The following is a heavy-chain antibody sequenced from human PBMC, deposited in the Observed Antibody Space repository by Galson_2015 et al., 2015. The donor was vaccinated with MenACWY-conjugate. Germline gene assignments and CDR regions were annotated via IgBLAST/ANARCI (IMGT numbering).Heavy chain of an antibody. J-gene: IGHJ4*02. V-gene: IGHV3-72*01. CDR2: NSYTA. CDR3: ARGLSGSGYFDY. D-gene: IGHD2-8*02. Sequence: NSYTAEYAASVEGRFTISGDDSKNSLYLQMDSLKTEDTAVYYCARGLSGSGYFDYWGQGTLVTVSS.